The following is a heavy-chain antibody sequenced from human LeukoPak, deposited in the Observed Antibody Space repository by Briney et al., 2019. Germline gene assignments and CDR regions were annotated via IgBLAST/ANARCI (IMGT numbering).Heavy chain of an antibody. V-gene: IGHV3-23*01. CDR2: ISGSGGSA. Sequence: GGSLRLSCAASGFTFSSYAMSWVRQAPGKGLEWVSAISGSGGSAYYADSVKGRFTISRDNSKNTLYLQMNSLRAEDTAVYYCAKGDSSGGDFDYWGQGTLVTVSS. J-gene: IGHJ4*02. D-gene: IGHD3-22*01. CDR3: AKGDSSGGDFDY. CDR1: GFTFSSYA.